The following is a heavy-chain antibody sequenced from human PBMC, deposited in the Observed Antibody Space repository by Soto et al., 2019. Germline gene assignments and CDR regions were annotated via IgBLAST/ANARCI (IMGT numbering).Heavy chain of an antibody. CDR3: ARLGTTGGLDV. J-gene: IGHJ1*01. CDR2: TSYDGSGK. Sequence: QVQLVESGGGVVQPGTSLRLSCVGSGFTFRSYVIHWVRQAPGKGLEWVALTSYDGSGKYYGDSVRGRFTISRDNSRNTVDLQMDSLRLEDTALYYCARLGTTGGLDVWGQGTLVSVSS. CDR1: GFTFRSYV. V-gene: IGHV3-30*19. D-gene: IGHD3-16*01.